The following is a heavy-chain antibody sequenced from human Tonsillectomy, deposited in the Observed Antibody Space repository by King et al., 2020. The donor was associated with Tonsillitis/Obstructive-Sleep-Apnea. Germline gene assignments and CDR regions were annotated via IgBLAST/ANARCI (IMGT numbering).Heavy chain of an antibody. Sequence: VQLVESGGGLVQPGRSLRLSCAASGFTFDDYAMHWVRQAPGKGLEWVSGISWNSGSIGYADSVKGRFTLSRDNAKNSLYLQMNSLRAEDTALYYCAKDCLYSNQNWVYYYYMDVWGKGTTVTVSS. CDR1: GFTFDDYA. CDR2: ISWNSGSI. J-gene: IGHJ6*03. D-gene: IGHD4-11*01. CDR3: AKDCLYSNQNWVYYYYMDV. V-gene: IGHV3-9*01.